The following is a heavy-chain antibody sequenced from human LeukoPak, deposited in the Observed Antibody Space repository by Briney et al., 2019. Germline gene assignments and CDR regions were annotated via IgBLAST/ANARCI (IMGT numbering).Heavy chain of an antibody. CDR1: GFTFSSYE. CDR2: IYSSGTT. Sequence: GGSLRLSCAASGFTFSSYEMNWVRQAPGKGLEWVSVIYSSGTTYYADSVKGRFTISRDNSKNTLYLQMNSLRAEDTAVYYCARAAWIDYYYYMDVWGKGTTVTISS. D-gene: IGHD2-2*03. J-gene: IGHJ6*03. CDR3: ARAAWIDYYYYMDV. V-gene: IGHV3-53*01.